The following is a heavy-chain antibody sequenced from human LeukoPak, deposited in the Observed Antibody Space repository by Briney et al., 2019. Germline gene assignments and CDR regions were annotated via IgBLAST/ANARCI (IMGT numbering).Heavy chain of an antibody. J-gene: IGHJ6*02. Sequence: SGGSLRLSCAASGFTFSSYSMNWVRQAPGKGLEWVSSISSSSSYIYYADSVKGRFTISRDNAKNSLYLQMNSLRAEDTAVYYCAREGTSFSYWGYYGMDVWGQGTTVTVSS. D-gene: IGHD2-2*01. CDR1: GFTFSSYS. CDR2: ISSSSSYI. V-gene: IGHV3-21*01. CDR3: AREGTSFSYWGYYGMDV.